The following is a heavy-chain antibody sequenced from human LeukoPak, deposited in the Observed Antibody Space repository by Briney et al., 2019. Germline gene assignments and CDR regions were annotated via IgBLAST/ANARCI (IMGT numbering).Heavy chain of an antibody. CDR1: GYTFTSYG. Sequence: ASVKVSCKASGYTFTSYGISWVRQAPGQGLEWMGWISAYNGNTNYAQKFQGRVTMTRDTSISTAYMELSRLRSDDTAVYYCARVVGQWLPLDYFDYWGQGTLVTVSS. J-gene: IGHJ4*02. CDR3: ARVVGQWLPLDYFDY. V-gene: IGHV1-18*01. D-gene: IGHD6-19*01. CDR2: ISAYNGNT.